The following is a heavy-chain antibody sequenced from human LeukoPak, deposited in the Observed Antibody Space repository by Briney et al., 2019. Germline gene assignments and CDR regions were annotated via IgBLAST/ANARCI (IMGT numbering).Heavy chain of an antibody. Sequence: GGPLRLSCAASGFRFSIYAMSWVRQPTGKGLEWVSTISGSGGSTYYADSVRGRFTMSRDNSKNTLYLQMKSLRAEDTAVYYCANRGNTVTTLDYWGQGTLVTVSS. CDR3: ANRGNTVTTLDY. D-gene: IGHD4-17*01. V-gene: IGHV3-23*01. CDR2: ISGSGGST. J-gene: IGHJ4*02. CDR1: GFRFSIYA.